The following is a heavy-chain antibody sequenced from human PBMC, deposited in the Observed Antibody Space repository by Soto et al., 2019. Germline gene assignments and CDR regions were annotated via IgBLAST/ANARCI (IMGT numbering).Heavy chain of an antibody. CDR2: ISPYNGHT. CDR1: GYSFTSYG. Sequence: QVQLVQSAGEVKKPGASVKVSCKASGYSFTSYGISWVRRAPGQGLEWMGWISPYNGHTQFVQRFQGRVTMTTGTSKMTAYMELRNLRSDDTAHYYCARDLTIVPATHPRLENYGMDVWGQGTTVIVSS. V-gene: IGHV1-18*01. D-gene: IGHD2-2*01. J-gene: IGHJ6*02. CDR3: ARDLTIVPATHPRLENYGMDV.